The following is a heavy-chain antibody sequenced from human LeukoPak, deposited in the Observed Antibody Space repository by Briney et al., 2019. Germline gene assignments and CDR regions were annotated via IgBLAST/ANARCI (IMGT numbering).Heavy chain of an antibody. Sequence: GGSLRLSCAASGFTFSNYDMHWVRQVTGQGLEWVSALGPAGYTYYPGSVKGRFTSSRENAKNSLYLQMNSLRAEDTGLYYCAREDWGPRFDPRGQGTLVTVSS. J-gene: IGHJ5*02. CDR1: GFTFSNYD. D-gene: IGHD7-27*01. CDR3: AREDWGPRFDP. CDR2: LGPAGYT. V-gene: IGHV3-13*04.